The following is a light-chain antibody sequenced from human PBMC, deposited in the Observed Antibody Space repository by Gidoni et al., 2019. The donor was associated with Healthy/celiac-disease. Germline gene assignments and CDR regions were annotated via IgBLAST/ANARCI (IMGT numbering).Light chain of an antibody. CDR1: SSNIGNNY. CDR2: DNK. V-gene: IGLV1-51*01. Sequence: QSVLTQPPSVSAAPGQKVTLSCSGSSSNIGNNYVSWYQQLPGTAPKLLIYDNKKRPSGIPDRFSGSKSGTSATLGITGLQTGDEADYYCGTWDSSLSAGVVFGGGTKLTVL. J-gene: IGLJ2*01. CDR3: GTWDSSLSAGVV.